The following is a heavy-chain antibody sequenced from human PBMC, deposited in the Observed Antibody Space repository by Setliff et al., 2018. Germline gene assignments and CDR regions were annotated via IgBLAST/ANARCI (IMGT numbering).Heavy chain of an antibody. V-gene: IGHV3-30*01. D-gene: IGHD3-3*01. CDR2: ISYDGINK. Sequence: GGSLRLSCAASGFTFSTYAMHWVRQAPGKGLEWLAVISYDGINKYYADSVRGRFTISRDNSKNTLFLQMNSLRTDDTAVFYCVRDSPSSLYNFWSGCSDYWGQGTPVTVSS. CDR3: VRDSPSSLYNFWSGCSDY. J-gene: IGHJ4*02. CDR1: GFTFSTYA.